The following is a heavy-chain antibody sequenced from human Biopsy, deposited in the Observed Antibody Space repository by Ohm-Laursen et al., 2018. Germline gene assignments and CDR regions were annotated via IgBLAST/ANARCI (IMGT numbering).Heavy chain of an antibody. CDR3: ARGPYGDNAGAFDV. V-gene: IGHV4-34*01. CDR2: FSHTGTT. Sequence: SETLSLTCAVDGGSFSGYDWTWIRQPPGKGLGGVGEFSHTGTTIYNPSLKSRLTISVDKSKNHFSLRLTSVTAADTATYFCARGPYGDNAGAFDVWGQGTVVTVSS. D-gene: IGHD4/OR15-4a*01. CDR1: GGSFSGYD. J-gene: IGHJ3*01.